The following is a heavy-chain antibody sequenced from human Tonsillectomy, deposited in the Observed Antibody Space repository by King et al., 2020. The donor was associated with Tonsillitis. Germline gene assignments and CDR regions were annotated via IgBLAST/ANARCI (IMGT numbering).Heavy chain of an antibody. V-gene: IGHV3-23*04. Sequence: VQLVESGGGLVQPGESLRLSCAASGFTFDSHAMMWVRQAPGKGLEWVSGITGSAAGRYHADSVKGRFTISRDNSKNMLYLQLNSLRVEDTAVYYCARSPIFGVPQGWGTDFWGQGTLVIVSS. CDR3: ARSPIFGVPQGWGTDF. J-gene: IGHJ4*02. CDR1: GFTFDSHA. CDR2: ITGSAAGR. D-gene: IGHD3-3*01.